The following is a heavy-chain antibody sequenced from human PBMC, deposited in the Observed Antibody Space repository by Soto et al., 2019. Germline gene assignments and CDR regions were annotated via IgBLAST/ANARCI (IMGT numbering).Heavy chain of an antibody. Sequence: PSETLSLTCTVSGGAITNYFWTWIRQPPQKELEWFACIYDSGSTNYNPSYRGSHTYNPSLKSQVTIPLDTSNKQFSLKRRSGTAADTAVYYCARDRLSRDAITGSWHYSGMDVWGQGTTVTVSS. V-gene: IGHV4-59*01. CDR1: GGAITNYF. D-gene: IGHD1-20*01. CDR2: IYDSGST. J-gene: IGHJ6*02. CDR3: ARDRLSRDAITGSWHYSGMDV.